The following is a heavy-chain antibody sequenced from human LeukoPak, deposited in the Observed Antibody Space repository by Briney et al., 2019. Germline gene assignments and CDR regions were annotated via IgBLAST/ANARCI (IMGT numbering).Heavy chain of an antibody. D-gene: IGHD3-22*01. Sequence: PGRSLRLSCAASGFTFSSYGMHWVRQAPGKGLEWVAVIWYDGSNKYYADSVKGRFTISRDNSKNTLYLQMNSLRAEDTAVYYCARGDYYDSSGYYWVDYWGQGTLVTVSS. CDR3: ARGDYYDSSGYYWVDY. CDR2: IWYDGSNK. V-gene: IGHV3-33*01. J-gene: IGHJ4*02. CDR1: GFTFSSYG.